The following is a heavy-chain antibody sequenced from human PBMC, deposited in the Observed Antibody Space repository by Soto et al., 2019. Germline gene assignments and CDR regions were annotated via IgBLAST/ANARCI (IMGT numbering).Heavy chain of an antibody. J-gene: IGHJ4*02. V-gene: IGHV3-33*01. D-gene: IGHD1-26*01. Sequence: QVQLVESGGGVVQPGRSLRLSCAASGFTFSSYGMHWVRQAPGKGLELVAVIWSDGSNKYYADSVKGRFTISRDNSKNTLYLQMNSLRAEDTAVYYCARGDPGSYYRSFDYWGQGTLVTFSS. CDR1: GFTFSSYG. CDR3: ARGDPGSYYRSFDY. CDR2: IWSDGSNK.